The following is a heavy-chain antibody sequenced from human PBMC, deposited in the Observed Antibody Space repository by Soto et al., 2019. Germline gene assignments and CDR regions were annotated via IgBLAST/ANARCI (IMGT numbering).Heavy chain of an antibody. CDR2: LNIAGTI. J-gene: IGHJ2*01. D-gene: IGHD6-13*01. CDR1: GASISSYN. Sequence: KASETLSLTCSVSGASISSYNWNWVRQSAGEGPEWVGRLNIAGTINYNPSLKSRITMSMDTSKNQISLHLRSVTAADTAMYYCARDRGEYTSSWFWYFSHWGHGTLVTVSS. CDR3: ARDRGEYTSSWFWYFSH. V-gene: IGHV4-4*07.